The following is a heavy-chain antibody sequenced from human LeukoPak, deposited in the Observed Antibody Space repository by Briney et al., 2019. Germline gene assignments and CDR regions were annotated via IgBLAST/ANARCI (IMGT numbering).Heavy chain of an antibody. D-gene: IGHD2-2*01. Sequence: AASVKVSCKASGYTFTGYYMHWVRQAPGQGLEWMGWINPNSGGTNYAQKFQGRVTMTRDTSISTAYMELSRLRSDDTAVYYCARSQGGYATGYYFDYWGQGTLVTVSS. J-gene: IGHJ4*02. CDR2: INPNSGGT. V-gene: IGHV1-2*02. CDR1: GYTFTGYY. CDR3: ARSQGGYATGYYFDY.